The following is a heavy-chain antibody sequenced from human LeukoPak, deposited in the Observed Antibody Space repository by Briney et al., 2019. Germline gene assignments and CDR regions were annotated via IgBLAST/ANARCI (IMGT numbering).Heavy chain of an antibody. Sequence: SETLSLTCTVSGGSISSGSYYWSWIRQPAGKGLEWIGRIYTNGGTNYNPSLKSRVTISVGTSKNQFSLKLSSVTAADTAVYYCARGSNPGIAAAVWFDPWGQGTLVTVSS. CDR1: GGSISSGSYY. CDR2: IYTNGGT. CDR3: ARGSNPGIAAAVWFDP. V-gene: IGHV4-61*02. D-gene: IGHD6-13*01. J-gene: IGHJ5*02.